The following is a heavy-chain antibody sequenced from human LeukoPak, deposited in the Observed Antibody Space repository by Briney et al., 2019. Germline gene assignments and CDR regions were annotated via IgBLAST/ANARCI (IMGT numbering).Heavy chain of an antibody. J-gene: IGHJ6*02. CDR2: ISYDGSNK. Sequence: GGSLRLSCAASGFTFSSYAMHWVRQAPGKGLEWVALISYDGSNKYYADSVRGRFTISRDNSKNTLFLQMNSLRAEDTAVYYCARGAGGRALYCYYGMDVWGQGTTVTVSS. CDR1: GFTFSSYA. V-gene: IGHV3-30-3*01. CDR3: ARGAGGRALYCYYGMDV.